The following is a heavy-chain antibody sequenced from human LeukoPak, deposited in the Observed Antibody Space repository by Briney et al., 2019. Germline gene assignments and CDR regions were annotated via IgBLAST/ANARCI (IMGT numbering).Heavy chain of an antibody. Sequence: GGSLRLSCAASGFTFSTSAMNWVGQAPGKGLEWVSAISTSGASTYYADSVKGRFTISRDNSKNTLYLQMNSLRAEDTAVYYCATHRSSGWYVPVLDYYYGMDVWGQGTTVTVSS. CDR3: ATHRSSGWYVPVLDYYYGMDV. D-gene: IGHD6-19*01. CDR2: ISTSGAST. CDR1: GFTFSTSA. J-gene: IGHJ6*02. V-gene: IGHV3-23*01.